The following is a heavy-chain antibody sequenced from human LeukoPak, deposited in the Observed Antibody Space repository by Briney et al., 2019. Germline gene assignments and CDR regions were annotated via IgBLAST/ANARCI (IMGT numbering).Heavy chain of an antibody. Sequence: PGGSLRLSCAASGFTFSSYSMNWVRQAPGKGLEWVSVIYSGGSTYYADSVKGRFTISRDNSKNTLYLQMNSLRAEDTAVYYCARGIGSDIDYWGQGTLVTVSS. CDR2: IYSGGST. J-gene: IGHJ4*02. D-gene: IGHD1-26*01. V-gene: IGHV3-66*01. CDR1: GFTFSSYS. CDR3: ARGIGSDIDY.